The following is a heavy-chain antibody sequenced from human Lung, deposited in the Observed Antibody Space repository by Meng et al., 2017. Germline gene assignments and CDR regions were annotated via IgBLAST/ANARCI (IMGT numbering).Heavy chain of an antibody. CDR3: ARGPTTMAHDFDY. D-gene: IGHD4-11*01. V-gene: IGHV4-34*01. J-gene: IGHJ4*02. Sequence: QVHFQQWGAGLLKPSETLSLTCVVSGGSFSDYYWSWIRQPPGKGLEWIGEINHSGSTNYNPSLESRATISVDTSQNNLSLKLSSVTAADSAVYYCARGPTTMAHDFDYWGQGTLVTVSS. CDR1: GGSFSDYY. CDR2: INHSGST.